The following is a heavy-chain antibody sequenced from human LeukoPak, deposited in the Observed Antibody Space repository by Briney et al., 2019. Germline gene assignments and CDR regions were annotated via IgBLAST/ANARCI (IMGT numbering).Heavy chain of an antibody. CDR2: ISSSSSYI. D-gene: IGHD3-10*01. CDR3: ARAYYGSGSYWFDY. Sequence: PGGSLRLSCAASGFTFSSYSMNWVRQAPGKGLEWVSSISSSSSYIYYADSVKGRFTISRDNAKNSLYLQMNSLRAEDTAVYYCARAYYGSGSYWFDYWGQGSLVTVSS. J-gene: IGHJ4*02. V-gene: IGHV3-21*01. CDR1: GFTFSSYS.